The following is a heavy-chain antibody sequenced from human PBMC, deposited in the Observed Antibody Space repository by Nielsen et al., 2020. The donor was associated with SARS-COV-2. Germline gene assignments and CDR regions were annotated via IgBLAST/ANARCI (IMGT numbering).Heavy chain of an antibody. J-gene: IGHJ4*02. D-gene: IGHD2-15*01. V-gene: IGHV3-23*01. CDR1: GFTFTSYA. Sequence: GGSLRLSCAASGFTFTSYAMSWVRQAPGKGLEWVSAVSGTEGQTYYADSVKGRFTISRDNSKNTVYLQMNSLRAEDTALYYCARDGGYCSGGGCYPDDYWGQGTLVTVSS. CDR3: ARDGGYCSGGGCYPDDY. CDR2: VSGTEGQT.